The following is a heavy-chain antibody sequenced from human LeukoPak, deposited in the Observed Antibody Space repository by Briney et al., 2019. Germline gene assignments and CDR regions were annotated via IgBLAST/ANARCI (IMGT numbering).Heavy chain of an antibody. CDR3: ARHRDDYGDYWFDP. CDR2: IHYSGAT. J-gene: IGHJ5*02. CDR1: RGSISTYY. V-gene: IGHV4-59*08. Sequence: SETLSLTCTVSRGSISTYYWSWIRQPPGKGLEWIGYIHYSGATNYNPSLKSRVTMTLDTPKNPFSLKLNSVTAADTAVYYCARHRDDYGDYWFDPWGQGTLVTVSS. D-gene: IGHD4-17*01.